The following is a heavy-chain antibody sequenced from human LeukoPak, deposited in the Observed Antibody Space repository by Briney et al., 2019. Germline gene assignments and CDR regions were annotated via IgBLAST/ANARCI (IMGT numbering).Heavy chain of an antibody. CDR3: ARELWFGESYFDY. D-gene: IGHD3-10*01. CDR1: GFTFSSYS. J-gene: IGHJ4*02. CDR2: ISSSSSYI. Sequence: GGSLRLSCVTSGFTFSSYSMNWVRQAPGKGLEWVSSISSSSSYIYYADSVKGRFTISRDNAKNSLYLQMNSLRAEDTAVYYCARELWFGESYFDYWGQGTLVTVSS. V-gene: IGHV3-21*01.